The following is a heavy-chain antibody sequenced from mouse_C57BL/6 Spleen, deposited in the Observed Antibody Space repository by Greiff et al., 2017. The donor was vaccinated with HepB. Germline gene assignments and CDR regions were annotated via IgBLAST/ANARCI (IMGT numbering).Heavy chain of an antibody. D-gene: IGHD1-1*01. CDR3: ARETVDPYAMDY. CDR1: GFTFSDYY. V-gene: IGHV5-16*01. CDR2: INYDGSST. J-gene: IGHJ4*01. Sequence: EVQLVESEGGLVQPGSSMKLSCTASGFTFSDYYMAWVRQVPEKGLEWVANINYDGSSTHYLDSLKSRFIISRDNAKNILYLQMSSLKSEDTATYYCARETVDPYAMDYWGQGTSVTVSS.